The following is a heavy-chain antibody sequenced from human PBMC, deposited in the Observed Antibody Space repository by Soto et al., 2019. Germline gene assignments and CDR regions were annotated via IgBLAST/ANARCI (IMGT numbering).Heavy chain of an antibody. Sequence: ASVKVSCKVSGYTLTELSMHWVRQAPGKGLEWMGGFDPEDGETIYAQKFQGRVTMTEDTSTSTAYMELRSLRSDDTAVYYCAQPGYQTGIAFDIWGQGTMVTVS. J-gene: IGHJ3*02. V-gene: IGHV1-24*01. CDR1: GYTLTELS. CDR3: AQPGYQTGIAFDI. CDR2: FDPEDGET. D-gene: IGHD3-10*01.